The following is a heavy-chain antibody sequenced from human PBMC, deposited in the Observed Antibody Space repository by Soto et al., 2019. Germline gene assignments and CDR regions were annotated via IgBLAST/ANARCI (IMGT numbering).Heavy chain of an antibody. CDR1: GFTFSSYS. J-gene: IGHJ5*02. CDR2: ISSSSSTI. CDR3: AREGTRRWNGLNWFDP. Sequence: PGGSLRLSCAASGFTFSSYSMNWVRQAPGKGLDWVSYISSSSSTIYYADSVKGRFTISRDNAKNSLYLQMNSLRAEDTAVYYCAREGTRRWNGLNWFDPWGQGT. V-gene: IGHV3-48*01. D-gene: IGHD1-1*01.